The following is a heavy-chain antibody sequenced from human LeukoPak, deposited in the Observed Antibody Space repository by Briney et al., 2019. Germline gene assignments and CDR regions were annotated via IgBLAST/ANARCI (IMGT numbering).Heavy chain of an antibody. CDR1: GYTXTGYY. Sequence: ASVKVSCKASGYTXTGYYMHWVRQAPGQGLEWMGWINPNSGGTNYAQKFQGRVTMTRDTSISTAYMELSRLRSDDTAVYYCARGVRIGYCSGGSCYPFDYWGQGTLVTVSS. J-gene: IGHJ4*02. V-gene: IGHV1-2*02. CDR3: ARGVRIGYCSGGSCYPFDY. D-gene: IGHD2-15*01. CDR2: INPNSGGT.